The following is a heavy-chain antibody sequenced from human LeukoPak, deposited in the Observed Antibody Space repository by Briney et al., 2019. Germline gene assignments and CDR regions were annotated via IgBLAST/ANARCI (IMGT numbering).Heavy chain of an antibody. CDR2: IYYSGST. Sequence: SETLSLTCTVSGGSISSSSYYWGWIRQPPGKGLEWIGSIYYSGSTYYNPSLKSRVTISVDTSKNQFSLKLSSVTAADTAVYYCASVLRYAWEIYYYYGMDVWGQGTTVTVSS. V-gene: IGHV4-39*07. J-gene: IGHJ6*02. CDR3: ASVLRYAWEIYYYYGMDV. D-gene: IGHD3-9*01. CDR1: GGSISSSSYY.